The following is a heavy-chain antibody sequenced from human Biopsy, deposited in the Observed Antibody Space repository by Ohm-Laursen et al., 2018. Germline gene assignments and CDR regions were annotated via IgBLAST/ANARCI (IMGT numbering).Heavy chain of an antibody. V-gene: IGHV3-21*01. J-gene: IGHJ6*02. CDR3: ASLGLVWFGELLSVPFGMDV. CDR1: GFSFTSYT. Sequence: SLRLSCAAAGFSFTSYTMNWVRQVPGKGLEWVSSITSRSGYKYYADSVKDRFTISRDNAKNSLYLQMNSLRAEDTAVYFCASLGLVWFGELLSVPFGMDVWGQGTTVTVSS. D-gene: IGHD3-10*01. CDR2: ITSRSGYK.